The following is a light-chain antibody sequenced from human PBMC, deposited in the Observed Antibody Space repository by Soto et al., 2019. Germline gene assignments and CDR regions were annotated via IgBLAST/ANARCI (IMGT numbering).Light chain of an antibody. Sequence: DLVLTQSPLSLPVTPGEPASISCRSSQSLLHRNGYNYLDWYLQKPGQSPQLLIYLGSIRASGVHERFSGSRSGTDFTLKISRVEAEDVETYYCMQALQTTISFGGGTKVELK. CDR2: LGS. J-gene: IGKJ4*01. CDR1: QSLLHRNGYNY. V-gene: IGKV2-28*01. CDR3: MQALQTTIS.